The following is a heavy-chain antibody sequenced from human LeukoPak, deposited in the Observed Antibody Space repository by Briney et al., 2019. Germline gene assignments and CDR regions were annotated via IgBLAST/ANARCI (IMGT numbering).Heavy chain of an antibody. CDR3: AREGRRDGYNQYNFDY. Sequence: PGGSLRLSCAASGFSFSSFSMNWVRQAPGKGLEWVSYISGGSSFTYYVDSVKGRFTISRDNAKNSLYLQMNSLRAEDTAVYYCAREGRRDGYNQYNFDYWGQGTLVTVSS. CDR2: ISGGSSFT. D-gene: IGHD5-24*01. V-gene: IGHV3-21*01. CDR1: GFSFSSFS. J-gene: IGHJ4*02.